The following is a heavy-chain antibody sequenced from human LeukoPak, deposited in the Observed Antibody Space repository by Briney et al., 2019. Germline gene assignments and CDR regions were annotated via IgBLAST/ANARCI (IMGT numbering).Heavy chain of an antibody. J-gene: IGHJ6*02. CDR2: ISSNGATT. V-gene: IGHV3-64*04. Sequence: GGSLRLSCSASGFTFNRFYLHWVRQAPGKGLEFVSHISSNGATTYYADSVKGRFTISRDNSKNTLYLQMNSLRAEDTAVYYCARDRSYYDFWSGYYYYYGMDVWGQGTTVTVS. D-gene: IGHD3-3*01. CDR1: GFTFNRFY. CDR3: ARDRSYYDFWSGYYYYYGMDV.